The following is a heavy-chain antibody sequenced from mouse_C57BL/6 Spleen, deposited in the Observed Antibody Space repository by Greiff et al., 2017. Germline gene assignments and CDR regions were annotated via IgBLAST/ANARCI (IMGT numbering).Heavy chain of an antibody. Sequence: QVQLQQSGPELVKPGASVKISCKASGYAFSSSWMNWVKQRPGKGLEWIGRIYPGDGDTNYNGKFKGKATLTADKSSSTAYMQLSSLTSEDSAVYFCARGLITTVVGGAMDYWGQGTSVTVSS. CDR2: IYPGDGDT. CDR3: ARGLITTVVGGAMDY. J-gene: IGHJ4*01. CDR1: GYAFSSSW. D-gene: IGHD1-1*01. V-gene: IGHV1-82*01.